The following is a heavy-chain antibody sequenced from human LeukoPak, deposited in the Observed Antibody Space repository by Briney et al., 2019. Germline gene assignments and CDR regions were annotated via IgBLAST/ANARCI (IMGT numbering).Heavy chain of an antibody. V-gene: IGHV4-4*07. J-gene: IGHJ4*02. D-gene: IGHD3-22*01. Sequence: SETLSLTCTVSGVSISSYYWSWIRQPAGKGLEWIGRIYTSGSTNYNPSLKSRVTMSVDTSKNQFSLKLSSVTAADTAVYYCARGSYYYYYDSSGYEGTGFDYWGQGTLVTVSS. CDR1: GVSISSYY. CDR3: ARGSYYYYYDSSGYEGTGFDY. CDR2: IYTSGST.